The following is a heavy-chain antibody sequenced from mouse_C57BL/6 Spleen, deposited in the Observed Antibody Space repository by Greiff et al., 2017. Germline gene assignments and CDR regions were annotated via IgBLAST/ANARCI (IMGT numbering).Heavy chain of an antibody. CDR2: IDPETGGT. J-gene: IGHJ3*01. D-gene: IGHD1-1*02. Sequence: QVQLQQSGAELVRPGASVTLSCKASGYTFTDYEMHWVKQTPVHGLEWIGAIDPETGGTAYNQKFKGKAILTADKSSSTAYMELRSLTSEDSAVYYCTRGDGRGFAYWGQGTLVTVSA. CDR3: TRGDGRGFAY. V-gene: IGHV1-15*01. CDR1: GYTFTDYE.